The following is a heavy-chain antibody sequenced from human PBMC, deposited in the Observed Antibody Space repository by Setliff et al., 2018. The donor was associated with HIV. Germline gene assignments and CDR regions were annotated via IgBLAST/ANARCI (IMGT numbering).Heavy chain of an antibody. J-gene: IGHJ1*01. Sequence: GGSLRLSCAASGFTVSNDYMSWVRQAPGRGLEWVSVIHSGGSTYYADSVKGRFIISRDNSKNTLYLQMNSLRAEDTAVYYCAKAGWELLSSFQHWGQGTLVTVS. CDR3: AKAGWELLSSFQH. CDR1: GFTVSNDY. D-gene: IGHD1-26*01. V-gene: IGHV3-66*01. CDR2: IHSGGST.